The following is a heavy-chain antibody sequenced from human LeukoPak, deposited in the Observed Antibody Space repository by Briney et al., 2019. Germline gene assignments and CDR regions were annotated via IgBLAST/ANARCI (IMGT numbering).Heavy chain of an antibody. D-gene: IGHD3-3*01. CDR2: IYSSGNT. CDR3: ARHSGLRSPFDP. Sequence: SETLSLTCTVSGGSISTTNYYWGWIRQPPGRDLEWIGSIYSSGNTYYNPSLESRVTISVDTSKNQLSLKLSSATAADTSVYYCARHSGLRSPFDPWGQGTLVTVSS. CDR1: GGSISTTNYY. J-gene: IGHJ5*02. V-gene: IGHV4-39*01.